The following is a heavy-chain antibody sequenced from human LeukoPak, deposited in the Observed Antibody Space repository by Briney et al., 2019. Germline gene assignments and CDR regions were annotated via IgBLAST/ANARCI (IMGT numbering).Heavy chain of an antibody. D-gene: IGHD6-19*01. CDR1: GGSISSYY. Sequence: PSQTLSLTCTVSGGSISSYYWSWIRQPPGKGLEWIGYIYYSGSTNYNPSLKSRVTISVDTSKNQFSLKLSSVTAADTAVYYCARVRRSAVAGLWLDYWGQGTLVTVSS. CDR2: IYYSGST. V-gene: IGHV4-59*01. CDR3: ARVRRSAVAGLWLDY. J-gene: IGHJ4*02.